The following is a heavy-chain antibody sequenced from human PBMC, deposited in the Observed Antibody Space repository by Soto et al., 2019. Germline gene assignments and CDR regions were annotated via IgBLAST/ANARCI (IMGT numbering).Heavy chain of an antibody. CDR1: GVNFVHLW. V-gene: IGHV3-15*01. D-gene: IGHD3-16*01. CDR3: TTDRPLTGGGDIAN. CDR2: IKSINHGGTT. Sequence: EVQLVESGGGLVKPGGSLRLSCAASGVNFVHLWMTWVRQAPGKGLEWVGRIKSINHGGTTDYAAPVKGRVTISRDDSKNTLYLQLNSLKTEDTGVYYCTTDRPLTGGGDIANWGQGTMVTVSS. J-gene: IGHJ3*01.